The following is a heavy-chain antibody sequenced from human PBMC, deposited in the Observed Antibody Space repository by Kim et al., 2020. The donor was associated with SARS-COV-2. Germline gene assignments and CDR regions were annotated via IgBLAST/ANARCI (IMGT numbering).Heavy chain of an antibody. D-gene: IGHD6-13*01. CDR3: ARVRGSWYFREFDY. CDR2: ITSIDTTV. J-gene: IGHJ4*02. Sequence: GGSLRLSCAASGFNFSDYYMSWIRQAPGKGLEWLSYITSIDTTVYYADSVKGRFIISRDNAKNSLYLQMNSLRAEDTAVYFCARVRGSWYFREFDYWGQG. CDR1: GFNFSDYY. V-gene: IGHV3-11*01.